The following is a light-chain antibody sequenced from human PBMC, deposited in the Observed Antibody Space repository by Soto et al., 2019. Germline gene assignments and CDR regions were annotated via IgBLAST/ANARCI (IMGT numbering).Light chain of an antibody. V-gene: IGKV1-39*01. J-gene: IGKJ4*01. CDR2: TAS. CDR1: QSVTNNQ. CDR3: QQSFGTPLT. Sequence: TQSPAPRPLSLGERPTLSCRARQSVTNNQLVWYQQKPGTAPKLLIYTASSLRVGLPSRCSGGGSGTDFTLTISSLQPEDAATYCCQQSFGTPLTFGGGTKVDIK.